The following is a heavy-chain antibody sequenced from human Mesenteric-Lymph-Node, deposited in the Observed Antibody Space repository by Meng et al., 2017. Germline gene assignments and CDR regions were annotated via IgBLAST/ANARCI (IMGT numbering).Heavy chain of an antibody. D-gene: IGHD3-22*01. CDR1: GCTFSSYD. V-gene: IGHV1-69*01. J-gene: IGHJ4*02. CDR3: AGGYYDSSGYYY. CDR2: IIPIFGTA. Sequence: QGQLVQSGAEVKKPGYSVKISFNASGCTFSSYDISWVRQAPGQGREWMGGIIPIFGTANYAQKFQGRVTITADESTSTAYMELSSLRSEDTAVYYCAGGYYDSSGYYYWGQGTLVTVSS.